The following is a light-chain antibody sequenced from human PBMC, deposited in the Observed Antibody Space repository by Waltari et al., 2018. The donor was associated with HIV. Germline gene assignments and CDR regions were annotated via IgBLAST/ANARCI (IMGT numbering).Light chain of an antibody. CDR1: NIGRKS. V-gene: IGLV3-21*01. Sequence: SYVLTQSPSVSVAPGKTARITCGGPNIGRKSVNWYQQQPGQAPVMVIYHDTDRPSGIPDRFSGSNSEDTATLTIRRVEAGDEADYYCQVWDTNTDQYVIFGGGTNLAV. CDR2: HDT. J-gene: IGLJ2*01. CDR3: QVWDTNTDQYVI.